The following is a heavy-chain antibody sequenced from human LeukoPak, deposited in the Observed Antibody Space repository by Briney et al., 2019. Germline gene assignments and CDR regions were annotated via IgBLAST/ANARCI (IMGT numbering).Heavy chain of an antibody. D-gene: IGHD6-19*01. CDR3: ATGWDHDAFDI. CDR1: GFTFSSYS. Sequence: GGSLRLSCAASGFTFSSYSMNWVRQAPGKGLEWVSSISSGSSYIYYADSVKGRFTISRDNAKNSLYLQMNSLRAEDTAVYYCATGWDHDAFDIWGQGTMVTVSS. CDR2: ISSGSSYI. V-gene: IGHV3-21*01. J-gene: IGHJ3*02.